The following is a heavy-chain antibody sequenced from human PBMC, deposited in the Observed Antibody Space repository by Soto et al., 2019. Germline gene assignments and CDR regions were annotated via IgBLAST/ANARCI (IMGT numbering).Heavy chain of an antibody. CDR1: GGTFSSYA. J-gene: IGHJ3*02. D-gene: IGHD2-15*01. CDR3: ARRTYCSGGSCYRVGCNSYAFDI. Sequence: QVQLVQSGAEVKKPGSSVKVSCKASGGTFSSYAISWVRQAPGQGLEWMGGIIPIFGTANYAQKFQGRVTITADESTSTAYMELSSLRSEDTAVYYCARRTYCSGGSCYRVGCNSYAFDIWGQGTMVTVSS. CDR2: IIPIFGTA. V-gene: IGHV1-69*01.